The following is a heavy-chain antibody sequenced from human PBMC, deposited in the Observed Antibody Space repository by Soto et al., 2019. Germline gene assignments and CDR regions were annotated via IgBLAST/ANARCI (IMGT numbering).Heavy chain of an antibody. V-gene: IGHV2-5*02. Sequence: QITLKESGPTLVKPTQTLTLTCTFSGFSLSTSGVGVGWIRQPPGKAMEWLALIYWDDDKRYSPSLKSRLTITKDTSKNQVVLTMTNMDPVDTATYYCAHVYGGYDNFDYWGQGTLVTVSS. CDR3: AHVYGGYDNFDY. CDR1: GFSLSTSGVG. J-gene: IGHJ4*02. CDR2: IYWDDDK. D-gene: IGHD5-12*01.